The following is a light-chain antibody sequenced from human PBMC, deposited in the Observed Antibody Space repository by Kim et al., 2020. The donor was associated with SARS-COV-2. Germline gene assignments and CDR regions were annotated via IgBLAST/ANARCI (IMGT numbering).Light chain of an antibody. Sequence: GQSVTISCSGSNSNIGSNSIYWYQQLPGTAPQLLVYRNDQRRSGVPDRISASKSGTSGSLAISGLRSEDEADYYCAAWDDSLSGVVFGGGTQLTVL. J-gene: IGLJ3*02. CDR3: AAWDDSLSGVV. V-gene: IGLV1-47*01. CDR1: NSNIGSNS. CDR2: RND.